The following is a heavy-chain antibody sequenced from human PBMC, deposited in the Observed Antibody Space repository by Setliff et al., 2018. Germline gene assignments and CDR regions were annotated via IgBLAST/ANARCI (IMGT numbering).Heavy chain of an antibody. D-gene: IGHD3-3*01. CDR2: ISSGST. V-gene: IGHV4-4*08. J-gene: IGHJ4*02. CDR3: ARLISRYDFWTGSYTHSFDY. CDR1: GGSFSGYY. Sequence: SETLSLTCAVYGGSFSGYYWSWIRQPPGKGLEWIGYISSGSTNYNPSLKSRVTISVDPSKNQFSLRLTSVTAADTAVYYCARLISRYDFWTGSYTHSFDYWGQGTLVTVSS.